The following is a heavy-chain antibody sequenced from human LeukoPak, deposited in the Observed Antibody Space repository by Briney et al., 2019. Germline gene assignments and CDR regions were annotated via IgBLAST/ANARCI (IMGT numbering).Heavy chain of an antibody. J-gene: IGHJ6*03. CDR2: INHSGST. V-gene: IGHV4-34*01. Sequence: KPSETLSLTCAVYGGSFSGYYWSWIRQPPGKGLEWIGEINHSGSTNYNPSLKSRVTISVDTSKNQFSLRLTSVTAADTAVYYCARGRGCGSTSCYTDYYYYMDVWGKGTTVTVSS. D-gene: IGHD2-2*02. CDR3: ARGRGCGSTSCYTDYYYYMDV. CDR1: GGSFSGYY.